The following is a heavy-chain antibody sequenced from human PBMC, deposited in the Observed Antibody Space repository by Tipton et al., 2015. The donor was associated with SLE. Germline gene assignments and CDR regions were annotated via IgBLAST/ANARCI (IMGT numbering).Heavy chain of an antibody. CDR1: GFTFSTYW. V-gene: IGHV3-74*01. Sequence: AVSGFTFSTYWMHWVRQAPGKGLVWVSRINNDGSTTNSADSVKGRFTISRDNAKNTLYLQMNSLRAEDTAVYYCARDYDSNGYIGFDSWGQGTLVTVSS. CDR3: ARDYDSNGYIGFDS. D-gene: IGHD3-22*01. CDR2: INNDGSTT. J-gene: IGHJ4*02.